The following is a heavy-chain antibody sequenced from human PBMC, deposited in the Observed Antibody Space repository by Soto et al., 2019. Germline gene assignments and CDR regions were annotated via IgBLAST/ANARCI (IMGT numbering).Heavy chain of an antibody. D-gene: IGHD4-4*01. CDR1: GYTFSSFY. CDR2: INPSGGNT. CDR3: ARTVTLLDPFDH. J-gene: IGHJ4*02. Sequence: ASVKVSCKTSGYTFSSFYIHWVQQAPGQGLEWMGIINPSGGNTHSAQKFRGRVSMTSDTSTSTVYMELSTLKSDDTAVYYCARTVTLLDPFDHWGQGVLVTVSS. V-gene: IGHV1-46*03.